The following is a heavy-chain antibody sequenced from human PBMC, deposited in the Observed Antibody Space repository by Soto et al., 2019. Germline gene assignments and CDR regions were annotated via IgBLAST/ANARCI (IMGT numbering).Heavy chain of an antibody. CDR2: ISAYNGNT. CDR1: GYTFTSYG. V-gene: IGHV1-18*01. CDR3: ARFSRRHDYVWGSYRFPVDY. D-gene: IGHD3-16*02. J-gene: IGHJ4*02. Sequence: GASVKVSWKASGYTFTSYGISWVRQAPGQGLEWMGWISAYNGNTNYAQKLQGRVTMTTDTSTSTAYMELRSLRSDDTAVYYCARFSRRHDYVWGSYRFPVDYWGQGTLVTVSS.